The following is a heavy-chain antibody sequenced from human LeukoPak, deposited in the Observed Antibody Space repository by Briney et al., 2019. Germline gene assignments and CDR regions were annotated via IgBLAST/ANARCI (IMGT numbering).Heavy chain of an antibody. V-gene: IGHV4-4*07. CDR1: GGSISSYY. CDR2: IYSSGST. J-gene: IGHJ4*02. CDR3: ARDPYYYDSSGSDY. D-gene: IGHD3-22*01. Sequence: SETLSLTCTVSGGSISSYYWSWIRQPAGKGLEWIGRIYSSGSTDYNPSLKSRVTISVDTSKNQFSLKLSSVTAADTAVYYCARDPYYYDSSGSDYWGQGTLVTVSS.